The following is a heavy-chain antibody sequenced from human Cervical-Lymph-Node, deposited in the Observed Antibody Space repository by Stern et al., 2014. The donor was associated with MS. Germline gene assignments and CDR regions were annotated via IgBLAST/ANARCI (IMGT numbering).Heavy chain of an antibody. V-gene: IGHV1-69*01. CDR3: ASSYSGWDNPYHFYGMDV. CDR1: GDTLSRYA. J-gene: IGHJ6*02. CDR2: SIPISGKE. Sequence: QMQLVQSGAEVKKPGSSVKVSCKASGDTLSRYAISWVRLAPGQGLQWMGGSIPISGKENYTQKFQGRVKLIADESTSTAYMELSSLRSEDAAVYYCASSYSGWDNPYHFYGMDVWGQGTTVTVSS. D-gene: IGHD6-19*01.